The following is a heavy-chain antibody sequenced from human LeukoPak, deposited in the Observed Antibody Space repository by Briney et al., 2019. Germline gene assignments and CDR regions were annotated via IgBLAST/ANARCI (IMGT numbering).Heavy chain of an antibody. CDR3: ARARGEVAIDY. CDR1: GGSFSGHY. J-gene: IGHJ4*02. CDR2: INHGGST. D-gene: IGHD5-12*01. Sequence: SETLSLTCAVYGGSFSGHYWSWIRQPPGKGLEWIGEINHGGSTNYNPSLKSRVTLLVDTSKNQFSLKLNSVTAADTAVYYCARARGEVAIDYWGQGTLVTVSS. V-gene: IGHV4-34*01.